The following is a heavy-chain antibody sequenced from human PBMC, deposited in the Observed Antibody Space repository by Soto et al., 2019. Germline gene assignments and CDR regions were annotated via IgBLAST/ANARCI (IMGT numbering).Heavy chain of an antibody. V-gene: IGHV4-39*01. J-gene: IGHJ4*02. CDR2: LFYSGST. CDR3: ATHFYGNTGRPFHS. CDR1: DGSINSSSYY. Sequence: PSETLSLTCSVSDGSINSSSYYWDWSRQPAGKGLEWIGSLFYSGSTSYNPSLKSRVTRSADMSKNQFSLKLISVTAVDASVYYCATHFYGNTGRPFHSWGQGTLVTVSS. D-gene: IGHD2-8*02.